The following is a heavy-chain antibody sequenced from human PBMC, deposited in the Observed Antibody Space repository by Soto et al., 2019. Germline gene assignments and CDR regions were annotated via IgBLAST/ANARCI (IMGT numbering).Heavy chain of an antibody. CDR3: AKTVKGSDYGMDV. CDR1: GFTFSSYA. Sequence: PGGSLRLSCAASGFTFSSYAMSWVRQAPGKGLEWVSAISGSGGSTYYADSVKGRFTISRDNSKNTLCLQMNSLRAEDTAVYYCAKTVKGSDYGMDVCGQGTTVTVYS. J-gene: IGHJ6*02. CDR2: ISGSGGST. V-gene: IGHV3-23*01. D-gene: IGHD3-10*01.